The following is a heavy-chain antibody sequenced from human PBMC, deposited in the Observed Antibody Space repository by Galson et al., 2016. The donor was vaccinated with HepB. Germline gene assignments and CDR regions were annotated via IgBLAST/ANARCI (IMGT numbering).Heavy chain of an antibody. CDR1: GFSSSAYW. J-gene: IGHJ4*02. Sequence: SLRLSCAASGFSSSAYWMNWVRQAPGKGLVWVSHINPDGTKTAYVDSMKGRFTFSRDNAKNTLSLQMNNLRVEDTAVYYCVRDGMGTTPYDVWGQGTLVTVSS. D-gene: IGHD1-7*01. V-gene: IGHV3-74*01. CDR2: INPDGTKT. CDR3: VRDGMGTTPYDV.